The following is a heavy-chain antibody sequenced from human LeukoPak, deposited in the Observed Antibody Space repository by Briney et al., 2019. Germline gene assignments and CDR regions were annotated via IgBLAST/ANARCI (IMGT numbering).Heavy chain of an antibody. D-gene: IGHD1-26*01. J-gene: IGHJ3*02. V-gene: IGHV3-53*01. CDR2: IYSGGST. Sequence: SGGSLRLSCAASGFTVSSNYMSWVRQAPGKELEWVSVIYSGGSTYYADSVKGRFTISRDNSKNTLYLQMNSLRAEDTAVYYCARKQWELGAFDIWGQGTMVTVSS. CDR1: GFTVSSNY. CDR3: ARKQWELGAFDI.